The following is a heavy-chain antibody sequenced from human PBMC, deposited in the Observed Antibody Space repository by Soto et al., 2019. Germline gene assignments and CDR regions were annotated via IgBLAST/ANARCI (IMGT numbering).Heavy chain of an antibody. Sequence: ASVKVSCKASGYTFTSYAMHWVRQAPGQRLEWMGWINAGNGNTKYSQKFQGIVTITRDTSASTAYMELSSLRSEDTAVYYCAKEGCSSTSCHIDYCGQGTLVTVCS. V-gene: IGHV1-3*01. CDR1: GYTFTSYA. CDR3: AKEGCSSTSCHIDY. CDR2: INAGNGNT. D-gene: IGHD2-2*01. J-gene: IGHJ4*02.